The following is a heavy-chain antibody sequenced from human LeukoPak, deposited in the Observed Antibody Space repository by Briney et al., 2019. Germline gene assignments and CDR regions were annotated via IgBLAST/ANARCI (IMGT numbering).Heavy chain of an antibody. D-gene: IGHD2-21*02. CDR3: AKDRARGDPTYYFDY. CDR1: GFTFSSYS. J-gene: IGHJ4*02. V-gene: IGHV3-23*01. CDR2: ISGSGGTI. Sequence: GGSLRLSCSASGFTFSSYSMSWVRQAPGKGLEWVSLISGSGGTIYYADSVKGRFTISRDNSKNTLFLQMNSLRAEDTAVYYCAKDRARGDPTYYFDYWGQGTLVTVSS.